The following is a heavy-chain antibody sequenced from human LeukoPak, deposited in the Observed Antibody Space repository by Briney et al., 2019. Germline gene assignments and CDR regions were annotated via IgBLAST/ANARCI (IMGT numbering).Heavy chain of an antibody. CDR1: GYRFTGYY. Sequence: ASVKVSCKASGYRFTGYYIHWLRQVPGQGLEWMGWINPETGDPYYGQKFLGRVTMTRDTSISTAYMELSRLRSEDTAVYYCARGRWEGLNYWGQGTLVTVSS. CDR2: INPETGDP. D-gene: IGHD1-26*01. CDR3: ARGRWEGLNY. V-gene: IGHV1-2*02. J-gene: IGHJ4*02.